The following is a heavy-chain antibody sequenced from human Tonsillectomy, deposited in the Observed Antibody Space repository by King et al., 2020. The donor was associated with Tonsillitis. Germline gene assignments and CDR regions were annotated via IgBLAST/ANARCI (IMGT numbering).Heavy chain of an antibody. J-gene: IGHJ2*01. CDR2: INPSGGST. CDR3: ARGIAGHWYFDL. CDR1: GYTFTSYY. Sequence: QLVHSGAEVKKPGASVKVSCKASGYTFTSYYMHWVRQAPGQGLEWMGIINPSGGSTTYAQKFQGRVTMTRDPSTSTVYMELSSLRSEDTAVYYCARGIAGHWYFDLWGRGTLVTVSS. D-gene: IGHD6-13*01. V-gene: IGHV1-46*01.